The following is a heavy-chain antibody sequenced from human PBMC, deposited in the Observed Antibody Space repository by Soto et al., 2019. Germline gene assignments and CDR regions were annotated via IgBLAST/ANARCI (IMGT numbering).Heavy chain of an antibody. Sequence: PSETLSLTCTVSDVSFSSGYCWNWVRQPPGRGLEWLGYVYASGSTNYNPSLKSRVTMSVDTSKNQFSLRLMSVTAADTAVYYCARRALDYGDYLFDYWGQGALVTVSS. D-gene: IGHD4-17*01. J-gene: IGHJ4*02. CDR3: ARRALDYGDYLFDY. CDR2: VYASGST. V-gene: IGHV4-61*01. CDR1: DVSFSSGYC.